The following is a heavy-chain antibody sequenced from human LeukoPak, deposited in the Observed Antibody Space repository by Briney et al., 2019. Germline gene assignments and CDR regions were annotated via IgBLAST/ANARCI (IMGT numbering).Heavy chain of an antibody. CDR2: ISYDGSNK. CDR1: GFTFSSYG. V-gene: IGHV3-30*18. Sequence: GRSLRLSCAASGFTFSSYGMHWVRQAPGKGLEWVAVISYDGSNKYYADSVKGRFTISRDNSKNTLYLQMNSLRAEDTAVYYCVKEETGTIDYWGRGTLVTVSS. D-gene: IGHD1-1*01. CDR3: VKEETGTIDY. J-gene: IGHJ4*02.